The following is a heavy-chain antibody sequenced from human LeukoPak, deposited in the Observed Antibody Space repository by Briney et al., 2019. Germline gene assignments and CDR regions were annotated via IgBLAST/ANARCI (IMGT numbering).Heavy chain of an antibody. CDR3: AREEESSGWYDAFDI. CDR1: GLTFGTYG. Sequence: PGGCLRLSCIASGLTFGTYGMSWVRQAPGKGLEWVSYISSSGSTIYYADSVKGRFTISRDNAKNSLYLQMNSLRAEDTAVYYCAREEESSGWYDAFDIWGQGTMVTVSS. V-gene: IGHV3-48*04. D-gene: IGHD6-19*01. J-gene: IGHJ3*02. CDR2: ISSSGSTI.